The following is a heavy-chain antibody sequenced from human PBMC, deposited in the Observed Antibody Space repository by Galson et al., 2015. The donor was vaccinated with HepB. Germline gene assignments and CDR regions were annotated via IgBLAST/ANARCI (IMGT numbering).Heavy chain of an antibody. V-gene: IGHV3-72*01. D-gene: IGHD3-16*02. CDR3: TRESLGELSLDH. CDR1: GFPFSDHY. CDR2: SRNKGNGYTI. Sequence: SLRLSCAASGFPFSDHYMDWVRQAPGKGLEGVGRSRNKGNGYTIEYAASLEGRFTISRDDSKNSLYLQMNGLKTEDTAVYYCTRESLGELSLDHWGQGTLVTVSS. J-gene: IGHJ4*02.